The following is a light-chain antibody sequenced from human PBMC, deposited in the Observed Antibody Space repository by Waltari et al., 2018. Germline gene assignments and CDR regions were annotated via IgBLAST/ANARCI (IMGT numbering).Light chain of an antibody. V-gene: IGLV2-11*01. CDR3: CSHAGSYVI. CDR1: TSDVGGYKS. Sequence: QSALTQPRSVSGSPGQSVTISCTGTTSDVGGYKSFSCYHQHPGKAPKLMIYDGSERPSGVPDRFSGSKSGNTASLTISGLQAEDEADYYCCSHAGSYVIFGGGTKLTVL. CDR2: DGS. J-gene: IGLJ2*01.